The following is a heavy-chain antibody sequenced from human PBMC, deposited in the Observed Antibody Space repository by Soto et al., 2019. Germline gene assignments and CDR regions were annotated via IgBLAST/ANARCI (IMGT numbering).Heavy chain of an antibody. CDR1: GFTFSDHY. CDR3: ARVMVVAGHYYFDY. CDR2: IRKRINSYTT. Sequence: EVQLVESGGGLAQPGGSLRLSCAASGFTFSDHYMDWVRQAPGKGLEWVGRIRKRINSYTTEYAASVKGRFTISRDDSKNSRYLQMNSLKTDDTAVYYCARVMVVAGHYYFDYWGQGTLVTVSS. J-gene: IGHJ4*02. D-gene: IGHD6-19*01. V-gene: IGHV3-72*01.